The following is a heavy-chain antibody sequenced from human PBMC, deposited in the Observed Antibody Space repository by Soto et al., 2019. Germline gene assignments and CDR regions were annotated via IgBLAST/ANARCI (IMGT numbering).Heavy chain of an antibody. Sequence: SETLSLTCTVSGGSISSDYWSWIRQPPGRGLEWIGYIYYSGSTNYNPSLKSRVTISVDTSKKQFSLRLSSVTAADTAVYYCARGSSTLGYWGQGTLVTVSS. J-gene: IGHJ4*02. CDR3: ARGSSTLGY. D-gene: IGHD1-26*01. CDR1: GGSISSDY. CDR2: IYYSGST. V-gene: IGHV4-59*08.